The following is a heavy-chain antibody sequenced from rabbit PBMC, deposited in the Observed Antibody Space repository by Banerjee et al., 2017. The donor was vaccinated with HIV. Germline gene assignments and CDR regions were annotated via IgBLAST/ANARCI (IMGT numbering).Heavy chain of an antibody. CDR1: GFDLSSYYY. D-gene: IGHD1-1*01. CDR3: ARSGSTSRDYWHL. J-gene: IGHJ4*01. Sequence: QEQLEESGGGLVKPEGSLTLTCTASGFDLSSYYYTCWVRQAPGKGLEWIACIYAGSSGSTYYASWAKGRFTISKTSSTTVTLQMTSLTVADTATYFCARSGSTSRDYWHLWGPGTLVTVS. CDR2: IYAGSSGST. V-gene: IGHV1S45*01.